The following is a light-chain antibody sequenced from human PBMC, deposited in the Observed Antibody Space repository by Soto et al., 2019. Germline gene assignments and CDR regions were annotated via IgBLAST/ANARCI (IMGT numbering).Light chain of an antibody. Sequence: SYELTQPPSVSVAPGQTARITCGGNNIRTKSVHWYQQKPGQAPVLVVQDDSDRPSGIPERFSGSNSGNTATLTISRVEAGDEADYYCQVWDSSSDHYVFGTGTKVTVL. CDR2: DDS. CDR3: QVWDSSSDHYV. J-gene: IGLJ1*01. CDR1: NIRTKS. V-gene: IGLV3-21*02.